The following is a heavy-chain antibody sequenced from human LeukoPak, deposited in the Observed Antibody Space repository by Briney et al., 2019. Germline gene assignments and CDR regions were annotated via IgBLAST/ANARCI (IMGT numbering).Heavy chain of an antibody. CDR2: IYPGDSDT. Sequence: GESRKISCKGSGYSVTSYWIGWVRQMPGKGLEWMGIIYPGDSDTRYSPSFQGQVTISADKSISTAYLQWSSLKASDTAMYYCARHPGLRFLESQGAFDIWGQGTMVTVSS. CDR3: ARHPGLRFLESQGAFDI. V-gene: IGHV5-51*01. J-gene: IGHJ3*02. CDR1: GYSVTSYW. D-gene: IGHD3-3*01.